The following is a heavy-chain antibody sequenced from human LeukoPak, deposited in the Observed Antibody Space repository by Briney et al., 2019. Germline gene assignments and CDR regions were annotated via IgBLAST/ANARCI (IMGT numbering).Heavy chain of an antibody. V-gene: IGHV3-74*01. CDR2: INTDGSST. Sequence: GGSLRLSCAASGFTFSSYWMHWVRQAPGKGLVWVSRINTDGSSTSYADSVKGRFTISRDNAKNTLYLQMNSLRAEDTAVYYCARDLQAYYYDSSGYLWGQGTMVTVSS. CDR1: GFTFSSYW. CDR3: ARDLQAYYYDSSGYL. J-gene: IGHJ4*02. D-gene: IGHD3-22*01.